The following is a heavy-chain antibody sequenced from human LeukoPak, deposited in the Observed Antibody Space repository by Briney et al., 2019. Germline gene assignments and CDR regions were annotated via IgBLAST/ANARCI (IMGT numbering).Heavy chain of an antibody. CDR2: INHNGEMI. D-gene: IGHD3-9*01. CDR1: GFTFSSYA. J-gene: IGHJ4*02. CDR3: ARDNDWAFHY. V-gene: IGHV3-48*02. Sequence: GGSLRLSCAASGFTFSSYAMSWVRQAPGKGLEWVSYINHNGEMIFYPDFVKGRFTISRDNAKNSLYLQMNSLRDEDTAVYYWARDNDWAFHYWGKETLVTVSS.